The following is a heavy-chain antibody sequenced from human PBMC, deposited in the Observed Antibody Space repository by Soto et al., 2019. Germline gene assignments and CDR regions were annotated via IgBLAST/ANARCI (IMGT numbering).Heavy chain of an antibody. Sequence: GGSLRLSCAASGFTVRSKYMGWVRQAPGKGLEWVSVIYSDGSTYYADSVKGRFTISRDNSKNTVHIQMNSLRAEDTAVYHCARDLGSPDDYWGHGTLVTFSS. CDR3: ARDLGSPDDY. D-gene: IGHD6-13*01. CDR1: GFTVRSKY. CDR2: IYSDGST. V-gene: IGHV3-53*01. J-gene: IGHJ4*01.